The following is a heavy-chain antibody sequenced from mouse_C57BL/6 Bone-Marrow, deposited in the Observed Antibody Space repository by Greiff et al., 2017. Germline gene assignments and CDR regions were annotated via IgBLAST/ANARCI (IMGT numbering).Heavy chain of an antibody. CDR2: ISSGGSYT. CDR1: GFTFSSYG. D-gene: IGHD2-3*01. Sequence: EVHLVESGGDLVKPGGSLKLSCAASGFTFSSYGMSWVRQTPDKRLEWVATISSGGSYTYYPDSVKGRFTISRDNAKNTLYLQMSSLKSEDTAMYYCASRRDDDYWAPFAYWGQGTLVTVSA. J-gene: IGHJ3*01. V-gene: IGHV5-6*01. CDR3: ASRRDDDYWAPFAY.